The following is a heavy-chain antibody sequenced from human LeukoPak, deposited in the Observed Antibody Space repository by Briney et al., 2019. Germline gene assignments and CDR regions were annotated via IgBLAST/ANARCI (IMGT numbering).Heavy chain of an antibody. V-gene: IGHV1-8*03. J-gene: IGHJ4*02. CDR2: MNPNSGNT. D-gene: IGHD3-9*01. CDR3: ARDFDPFIGFDY. CDR1: GYTFTSYD. Sequence: ASVKVSCKASGYTFTSYDINWVRQATGQGLEWMGWMNPNSGNTGYAQKFQGRVTITRNTSISTAYMELRSLRSDDTAVYYCARDFDPFIGFDYWGQGTLVTVSS.